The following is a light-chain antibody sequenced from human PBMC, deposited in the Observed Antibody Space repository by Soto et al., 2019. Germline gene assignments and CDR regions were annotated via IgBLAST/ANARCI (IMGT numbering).Light chain of an antibody. CDR1: QSVSSN. CDR3: QQYNNWPPAYT. Sequence: EIVMTQSPATLSVSPGERATLSCRASQSVSSNLAWYQHKPGQAPRLLIYGASTRATGIPARFSGSGSGTEFTLTISSLQSEDFAVDYCQQYNNWPPAYTFGQGTKLEIK. J-gene: IGKJ2*01. V-gene: IGKV3-15*01. CDR2: GAS.